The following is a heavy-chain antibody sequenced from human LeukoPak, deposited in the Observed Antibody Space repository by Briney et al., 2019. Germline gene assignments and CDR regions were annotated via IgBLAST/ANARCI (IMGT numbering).Heavy chain of an antibody. J-gene: IGHJ4*02. D-gene: IGHD1-26*01. CDR1: GGSISSSSYY. Sequence: SENLSLTCTVSGGSISSSSYYWSWIRQPPGKGLEWIGYIYYSGSTNYNPSLKSRVTISVDTSKNQFSLKLSSVTAADTAVYYCATESQYSGRSSGGNYWGQGTLVTASS. CDR3: ATESQYSGRSSGGNY. V-gene: IGHV4-61*01. CDR2: IYYSGST.